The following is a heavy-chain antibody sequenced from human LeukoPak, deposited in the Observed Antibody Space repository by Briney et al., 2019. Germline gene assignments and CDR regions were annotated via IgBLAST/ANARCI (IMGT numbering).Heavy chain of an antibody. CDR3: AKGPPTVTTNYFDY. V-gene: IGHV3-30*18. Sequence: SGRSLRLSCAASGFTFSSYGMHWVRQAPGKGLEWVAVISYDGSNKYYADSVKGRFTISRDNSKNTLYLQMNNLRAEDTAVYYCAKGPPTVTTNYFDYWAREPWSPSPQ. J-gene: IGHJ4*02. CDR2: ISYDGSNK. CDR1: GFTFSSYG. D-gene: IGHD4-11*01.